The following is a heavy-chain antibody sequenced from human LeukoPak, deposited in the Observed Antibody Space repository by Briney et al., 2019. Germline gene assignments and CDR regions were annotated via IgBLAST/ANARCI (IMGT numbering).Heavy chain of an antibody. V-gene: IGHV3-23*01. Sequence: TGGSLRLSCAASGFTFSSYAMSWVRQAPGKGLEWVSGTSGSGSSTYYADSVKGRFTISRDNSKNTLSLQMNSLRAEDTAVHYCARGLSGTYFALDYWGQGTRVTVSS. CDR3: ARGLSGTYFALDY. J-gene: IGHJ4*02. D-gene: IGHD3-10*01. CDR1: GFTFSSYA. CDR2: TSGSGSST.